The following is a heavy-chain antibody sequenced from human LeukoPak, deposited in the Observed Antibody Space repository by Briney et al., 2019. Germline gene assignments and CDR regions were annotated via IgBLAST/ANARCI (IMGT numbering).Heavy chain of an antibody. J-gene: IGHJ5*02. CDR1: GFTFSSYA. D-gene: IGHD3-22*01. V-gene: IGHV3-23*01. Sequence: GGSLRLSCAASGFTFSSYAMSWVRQAPGKGLEWVSAISGSGGSTYYADSVKGRFTISRDNSKNTRYLQMNSLRDEDTAVYYCARVSYYDSSGYLTSGYNWFDPWGQGTLVTVSS. CDR3: ARVSYYDSSGYLTSGYNWFDP. CDR2: ISGSGGST.